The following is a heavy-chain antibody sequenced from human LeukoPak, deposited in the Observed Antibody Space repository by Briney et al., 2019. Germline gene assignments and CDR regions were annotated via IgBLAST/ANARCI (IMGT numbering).Heavy chain of an antibody. Sequence: GGSLRLSCASSGITVSSNYMSWVREAPGEGLEWFSVVFSGSSTFYADSVKGRFTISRDNSKNTVYLQMNSAIAEDTTVYYCARDIYLSGSLDVWGKDTPLTIS. D-gene: IGHD5-12*01. CDR1: GITVSSNY. CDR2: VFSGSST. V-gene: IGHV3-53*01. CDR3: ARDIYLSGSLDV. J-gene: IGHJ6*03.